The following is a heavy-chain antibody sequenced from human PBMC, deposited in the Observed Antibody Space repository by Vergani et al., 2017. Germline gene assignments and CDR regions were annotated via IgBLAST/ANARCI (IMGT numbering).Heavy chain of an antibody. CDR1: GGSFSGYY. CDR2: ICHTEDT. V-gene: IGHV4-34*01. Sequence: QVQLQQWGAGLLKPSETLSLTCAVYGGSFSGYYWSWIRQPPGKGLEWIGEICHTEDTKYSPSLKSRVTVSVDESRNLFSLRLNSVTAADAAVYYCAPIGYRRWGYYFDYWGQGMLVTVSS. D-gene: IGHD2-2*02. J-gene: IGHJ4*02. CDR3: APIGYRRWGYYFDY.